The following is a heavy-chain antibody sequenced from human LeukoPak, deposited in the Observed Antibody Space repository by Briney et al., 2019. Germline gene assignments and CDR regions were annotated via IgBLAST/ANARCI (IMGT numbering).Heavy chain of an antibody. Sequence: GGSLRLSCAASGFTFSSYWRHWVRQAPGKGLVWVSRISSDGSTTNYAGSVKGRFTISRDNAKNTLYLQMNSLRAEDTAVYYCARVIRSGWEGELSDWGQGTLVTVPS. D-gene: IGHD6-25*01. J-gene: IGHJ4*02. CDR2: ISSDGSTT. CDR3: ARVIRSGWEGELSD. V-gene: IGHV3-74*01. CDR1: GFTFSSYW.